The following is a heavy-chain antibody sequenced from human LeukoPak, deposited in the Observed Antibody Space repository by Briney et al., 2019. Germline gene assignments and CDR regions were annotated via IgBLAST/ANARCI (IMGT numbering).Heavy chain of an antibody. CDR3: ARGDVVTDTPPPDY. Sequence: SETLSLTCTVSGGSISSSSHYWGWIRQPPGKGPEWIGSIYYSGSTYYNPSLKSRVTISVDTSKNQFSLKLSSVTAADTAVYYCARGDVVTDTPPPDYWGQGTLVTVSS. CDR1: GGSISSSSHY. D-gene: IGHD2-21*02. CDR2: IYYSGST. V-gene: IGHV4-39*07. J-gene: IGHJ4*02.